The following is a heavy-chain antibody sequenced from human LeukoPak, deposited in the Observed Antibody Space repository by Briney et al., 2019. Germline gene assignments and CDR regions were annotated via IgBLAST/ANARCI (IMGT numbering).Heavy chain of an antibody. Sequence: SETLSLTCTVSGGSISSYYWSWIRQPPGKGLEWIGYIYYSGSTNYNPSLKSRVTISVDTSKNQFSLKLSSVTAADTAVYYFARDYGSGRYSFNYWGQGTLVTVSS. CDR2: IYYSGST. CDR1: GGSISSYY. D-gene: IGHD3-10*01. V-gene: IGHV4-59*01. J-gene: IGHJ4*02. CDR3: ARDYGSGRYSFNY.